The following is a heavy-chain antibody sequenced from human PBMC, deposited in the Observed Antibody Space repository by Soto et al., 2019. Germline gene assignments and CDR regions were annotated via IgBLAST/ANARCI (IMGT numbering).Heavy chain of an antibody. J-gene: IGHJ6*03. D-gene: IGHD1-26*01. V-gene: IGHV3-23*01. CDR2: ITGSGGST. Sequence: EVQLLESGGGLEQPGGSLRLSCAASGFTFSAFAMNWVSQAPGKGLEWVSAITGSGGSTYYVDSVKGRFTISRDNSKNTLHLQMNSLRAEDSAVYYCAKLSGYDYYYYIDVWGKGTTVTVSS. CDR1: GFTFSAFA. CDR3: AKLSGYDYYYYIDV.